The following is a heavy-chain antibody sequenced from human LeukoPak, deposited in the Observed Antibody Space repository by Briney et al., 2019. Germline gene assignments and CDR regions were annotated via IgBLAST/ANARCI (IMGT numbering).Heavy chain of an antibody. CDR3: ARYRGIVGATGESDY. Sequence: SETLSLTCTVSGGSISSSSYYWGWIRQPPGKGLEWIGSIYYSGSTYYNPSLKSRVTISVDTSKNQFSLKLSSVTAADTAVYYCARYRGIVGATGESDYWGQGTLVTVSS. CDR2: IYYSGST. CDR1: GGSISSSSYY. V-gene: IGHV4-39*01. J-gene: IGHJ4*02. D-gene: IGHD1-26*01.